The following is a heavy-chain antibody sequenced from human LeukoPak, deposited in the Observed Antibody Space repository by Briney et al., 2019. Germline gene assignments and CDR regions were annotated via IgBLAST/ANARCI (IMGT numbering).Heavy chain of an antibody. CDR1: GYTFTGYY. V-gene: IGHV1-2*02. J-gene: IGHJ3*02. Sequence: ASVKVSCKASGYTFTGYYMHWVRQAPGQGLEWMGWINPNSGGTNYAQKFQGRVTMTRDTSISTAYMELSRLRSDDTAVYYCARTEWNYDILTGYYDAFDIWGQGTMVTVSS. CDR3: ARTEWNYDILTGYYDAFDI. CDR2: INPNSGGT. D-gene: IGHD3-9*01.